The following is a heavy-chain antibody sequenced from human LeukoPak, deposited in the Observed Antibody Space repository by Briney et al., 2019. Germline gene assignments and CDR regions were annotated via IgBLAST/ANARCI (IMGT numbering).Heavy chain of an antibody. CDR1: GGSISSGSYY. CDR3: ARDSYYDILTGFDY. V-gene: IGHV4-61*02. D-gene: IGHD3-9*01. J-gene: IGHJ4*02. CDR2: IYTSGST. Sequence: PSETLSLTCTVSGGSISSGSYYWSWIRQPAGKGLEWIGRIYTSGSTNYNPSLKSRVTISVDTSKNQFSLKLSSVTAADTAVYYCARDSYYDILTGFDYWGQGTLVTVSS.